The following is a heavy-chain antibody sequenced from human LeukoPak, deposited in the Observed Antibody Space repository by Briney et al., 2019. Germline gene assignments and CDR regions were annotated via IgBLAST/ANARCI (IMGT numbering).Heavy chain of an antibody. J-gene: IGHJ4*02. D-gene: IGHD6-19*01. Sequence: GGSLRLSCAASGFTFSSYGINWVRQAPGKGLEWVAVISNDGSNKYYGDSVKGRFTISRDNSKNTLYLQMNSLRAEDTAVYYCAKGGSSGWFDYFDYWVQGTLVTVSS. CDR3: AKGGSSGWFDYFDY. CDR2: ISNDGSNK. CDR1: GFTFSSYG. V-gene: IGHV3-30*18.